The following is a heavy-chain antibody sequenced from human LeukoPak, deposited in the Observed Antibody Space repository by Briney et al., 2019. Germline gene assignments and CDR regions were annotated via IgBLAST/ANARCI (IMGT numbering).Heavy chain of an antibody. CDR1: GGSISSSSYY. J-gene: IGHJ4*02. V-gene: IGHV4-39*07. CDR2: ISYSGNT. CDR3: GRDRRATYYYDSSGYYSDF. Sequence: PSETLSLTCTVSGGSISSSSYYWGWVRQPPGKGLQWLGSISYSGNTYSNPSLASRVTMSVDTSKNQFSLKLSSVTAADTAVYYCGRDRRATYYYDSSGYYSDFWGQGTLVTVSS. D-gene: IGHD3-22*01.